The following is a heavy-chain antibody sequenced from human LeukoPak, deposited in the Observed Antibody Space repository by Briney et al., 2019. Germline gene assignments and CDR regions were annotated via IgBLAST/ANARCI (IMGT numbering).Heavy chain of an antibody. D-gene: IGHD3-10*01. CDR1: GYTFTSYG. CDR3: ARLPMVRGVTNSPYYYYYYYMDV. CDR2: ISAYNGNT. V-gene: IGHV1-18*01. Sequence: ASVKVSCKASGYTFTSYGISWVRQAPGQGLEWMGWISAYNGNTNYAQKLQGRVTMTTDTSTSTAYMELRSLRSDDTAVYYCARLPMVRGVTNSPYYYYYYYMDVWGKGTTVTISS. J-gene: IGHJ6*03.